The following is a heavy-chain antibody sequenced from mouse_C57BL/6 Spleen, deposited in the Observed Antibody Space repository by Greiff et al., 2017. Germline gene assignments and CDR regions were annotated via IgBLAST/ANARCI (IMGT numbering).Heavy chain of an antibody. V-gene: IGHV1-52*01. D-gene: IGHD2-4*01. CDR1: GYTFTSSW. J-gene: IGHJ3*01. CDR2: IDPSDSET. Sequence: QVQLKESGAELVRPGSSVKLSCKASGYTFTSSWMHWVKQRPIQGLEWIGNIDPSDSETHYNQKFKDKATLTVDKSSSTAYMQLSSLTSEDSAVYYCARTPYDYDAWFAYWGQGTLVTVSA. CDR3: ARTPYDYDAWFAY.